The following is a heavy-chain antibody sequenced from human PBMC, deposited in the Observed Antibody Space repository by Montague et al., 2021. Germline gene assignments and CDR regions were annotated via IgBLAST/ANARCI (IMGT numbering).Heavy chain of an antibody. Sequence: SLRLSCAASGFSFSDYYVDWVRQAPGKGLEWVGRSRNKANSYTTDYAASVKGRFTISRDESKNSLYLQMNSLKTDDTAVYYCATEGKLLGPDFDHWGQGTLVTVSS. D-gene: IGHD1-7*01. CDR3: ATEGKLLGPDFDH. J-gene: IGHJ4*02. V-gene: IGHV3-72*01. CDR1: GFSFSDYY. CDR2: SRNKANSYTT.